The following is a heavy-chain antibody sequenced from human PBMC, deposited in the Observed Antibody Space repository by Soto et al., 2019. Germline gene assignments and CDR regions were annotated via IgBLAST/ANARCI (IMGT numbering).Heavy chain of an antibody. CDR3: ARTSRDGYNGRGYYFDY. V-gene: IGHV4-61*01. Sequence: SETLSLTCTVSGGSVSSGSYYWSWIRQPPGKGLEWIGYIYYSGSTNYNPSLKSRITMSVDTSKNQFSLKLSSVTAADTAFYNCARTSRDGYNGRGYYFDYWGKGTLVTVSS. J-gene: IGHJ4*02. CDR1: GGSVSSGSYY. CDR2: IYYSGST. D-gene: IGHD3-16*01.